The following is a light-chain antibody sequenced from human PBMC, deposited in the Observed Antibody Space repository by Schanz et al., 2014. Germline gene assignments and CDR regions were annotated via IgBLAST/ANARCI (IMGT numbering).Light chain of an antibody. J-gene: IGKJ2*01. CDR2: SAS. CDR1: QSVSNY. CDR3: QQGNSFPYT. Sequence: DIQMTQSPSSLSASVGDRVTITCRASQSVSNYLNWFQQKPGKAPKLLIYSASSLQSGVPSRFSGSGSGTDFTLTISSLQPEDFATYYCQQGNSFPYTFGQGTKLEIK. V-gene: IGKV1-39*01.